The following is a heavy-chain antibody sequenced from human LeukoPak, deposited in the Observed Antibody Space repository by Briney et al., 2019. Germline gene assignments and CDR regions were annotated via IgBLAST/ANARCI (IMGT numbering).Heavy chain of an antibody. V-gene: IGHV1-18*01. CDR2: ISAYNGNT. D-gene: IGHD3-10*01. CDR1: GYTFTSYG. Sequence: ASVKVSCKASGYTFTSYGISWVRQAPGQGLEWMGWISAYNGNTNYAQKLQGRVTMTTDTSTSTAYMELRSLRSDDTAVYYCAKSTPMVRGVPSRYYFDYWGQGTLVTVSS. J-gene: IGHJ4*02. CDR3: AKSTPMVRGVPSRYYFDY.